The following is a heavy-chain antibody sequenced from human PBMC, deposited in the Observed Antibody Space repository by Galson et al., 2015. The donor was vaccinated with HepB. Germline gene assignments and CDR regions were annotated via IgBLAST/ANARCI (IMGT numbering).Heavy chain of an antibody. CDR3: AKESSGYYYFDT. CDR2: LGAGGVNK. V-gene: IGHV3-23*01. CDR1: GFTFTRHS. Sequence: SLRLSCAASGFTFTRHSMAWVRQAPGKGLEWVSTLGAGGVNKFSADSVKGRFTITRDDSENTLYLQVDSISAADTAVYFCAKESSGYYYFDTWGQGTLVTVSS. D-gene: IGHD6-19*01. J-gene: IGHJ4*02.